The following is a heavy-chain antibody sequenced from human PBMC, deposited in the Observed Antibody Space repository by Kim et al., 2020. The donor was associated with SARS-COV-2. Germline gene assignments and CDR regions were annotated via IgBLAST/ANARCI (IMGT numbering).Heavy chain of an antibody. CDR1: GFTVSSNY. Sequence: GGSLRLSCAASGFTVSSNYMSWVRQAPGKGLEWVSVIYSGGSTYYADSVKGRFTISRDNSKNTLYLQMNSLRAEDTAVYYCARTQARVGATKPWYYYGMDVWGQGTTVTVSS. D-gene: IGHD1-26*01. V-gene: IGHV3-66*02. CDR2: IYSGGST. CDR3: ARTQARVGATKPWYYYGMDV. J-gene: IGHJ6*02.